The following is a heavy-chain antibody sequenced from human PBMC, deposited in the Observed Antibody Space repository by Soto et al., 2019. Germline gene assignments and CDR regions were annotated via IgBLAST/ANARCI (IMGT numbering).Heavy chain of an antibody. CDR3: ARGIRGYYGMDV. D-gene: IGHD1-20*01. CDR2: IKGDETGT. Sequence: GGSLRLSCAASGFTFSSYWMHWVRQAPGKGLVWVSRIKGDETGTDYADSVKGRFAISRDNGKNTVYLQMNSLRAEDTAVYYCARGIRGYYGMDVWGQGTTVTVSS. J-gene: IGHJ6*02. V-gene: IGHV3-74*01. CDR1: GFTFSSYW.